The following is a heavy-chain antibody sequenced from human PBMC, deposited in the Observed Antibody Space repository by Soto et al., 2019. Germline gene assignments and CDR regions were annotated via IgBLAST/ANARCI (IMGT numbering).Heavy chain of an antibody. J-gene: IGHJ5*02. D-gene: IGHD6-13*01. CDR2: IYYSGST. CDR1: GGSISSSSYY. Sequence: QLQLQESGPGLVKPSETLSLTCTVSGGSISSSSYYWGWIRQPPGKGLEWIGSIYYSGSTYYNPPLKSPVTNSSHTSKNQFSLKLSSVTAADTAVYYCARREAAAGTSWFDPWGQGTLVTVSS. CDR3: ARREAAAGTSWFDP. V-gene: IGHV4-39*01.